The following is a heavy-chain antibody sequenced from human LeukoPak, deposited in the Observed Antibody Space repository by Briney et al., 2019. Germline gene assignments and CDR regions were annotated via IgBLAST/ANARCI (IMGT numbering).Heavy chain of an antibody. Sequence: GGSLRLSCAASGSTFSNYAMTWVRQAPGKGLEWVSGITGSGGTTYYADSVKGRFTISRDNSKNTLYLQMNSLRAEDTAVYYCAKRWGYDSSGYWGQGTLVTVSS. CDR1: GSTFSNYA. J-gene: IGHJ4*02. CDR2: ITGSGGTT. D-gene: IGHD3-22*01. CDR3: AKRWGYDSSGY. V-gene: IGHV3-23*01.